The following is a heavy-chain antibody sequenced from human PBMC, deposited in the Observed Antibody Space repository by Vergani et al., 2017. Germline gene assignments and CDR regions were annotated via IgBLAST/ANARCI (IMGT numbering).Heavy chain of an antibody. V-gene: IGHV1-69*01. CDR1: GGTFSSYA. CDR3: ARGLIVVVGAARGYYYGMDV. CDR2: IIPIFGTA. D-gene: IGHD2-15*01. Sequence: QVQLVQSGAEVKKPGSSVKVSCKASGGTFSSYAISWVRQAPGQGLEWMGGIIPIFGTANYAQKFQGRVTITADESTSTAYMELSSLRSEDTAVYYCARGLIVVVGAARGYYYGMDVWGQGTTVTVSS. J-gene: IGHJ6*02.